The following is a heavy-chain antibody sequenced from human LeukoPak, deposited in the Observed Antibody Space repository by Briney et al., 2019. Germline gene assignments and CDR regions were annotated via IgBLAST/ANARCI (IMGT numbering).Heavy chain of an antibody. CDR1: GFTFSSYG. J-gene: IGHJ5*02. CDR2: IRYDGSNK. V-gene: IGHV3-30*02. D-gene: IGHD6-6*01. Sequence: GGSLRLSCAASGFTFSSYGMHWVRQAPGKGLEWVAFIRYDGSNKYYADSVKGRFTISRDNSKNTLYLQMNSLRAEDTAVYYCAKQESIAATYNWFDPWGQGTLVTVSS. CDR3: AKQESIAATYNWFDP.